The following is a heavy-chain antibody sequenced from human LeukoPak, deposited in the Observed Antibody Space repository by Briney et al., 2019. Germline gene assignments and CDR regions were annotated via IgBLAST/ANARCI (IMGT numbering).Heavy chain of an antibody. D-gene: IGHD3-3*01. CDR1: GYTFTSYD. CDR2: MNPNSGNT. CDR3: ARGVVGTIFGVVISPRYYMDV. V-gene: IGHV1-8*01. J-gene: IGHJ6*03. Sequence: ASVKVSCKASGYTFTSYDINWVRQATGQGLEWMGWMNPNSGNTGYAQKFQGRVTMTRNTSISTAYMELSSLRSEDTAVYYCARGVVGTIFGVVISPRYYMDVWGKGTTVVVSS.